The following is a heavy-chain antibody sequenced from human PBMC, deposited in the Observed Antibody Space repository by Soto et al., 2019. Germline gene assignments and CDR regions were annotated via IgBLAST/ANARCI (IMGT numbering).Heavy chain of an antibody. D-gene: IGHD3-16*01. CDR3: ARAYEGDCFDY. CDR1: GFTFSSYA. Sequence: AGGSLRLSCAASGFTFSSYAMHWVRQAPGKGLEWVAVISYDGSNKYYADSVKGRFTISRDNSKNTLYLQMNSLRAEDTAVYYCARAYEGDCFDYWGQGTLVTVSS. CDR2: ISYDGSNK. V-gene: IGHV3-30-3*01. J-gene: IGHJ4*02.